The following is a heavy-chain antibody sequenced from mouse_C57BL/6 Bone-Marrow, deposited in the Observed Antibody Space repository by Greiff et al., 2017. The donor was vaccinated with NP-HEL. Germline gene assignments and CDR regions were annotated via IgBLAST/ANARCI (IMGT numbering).Heavy chain of an antibody. CDR3: ASHYYGSDGYYAMDY. J-gene: IGHJ4*01. CDR1: GFTFSDYY. Sequence: EVQLVESGGGLVQPGGSLKLSCAASGFTFSDYYMYWVRQTPEKRLEWVAYISNGGGSTYYPDTVKGRFTISRDNAKNTLYLQMSRLKSEDTAMYYCASHYYGSDGYYAMDYWGQGTSVTVSS. CDR2: ISNGGGST. D-gene: IGHD1-1*01. V-gene: IGHV5-12*01.